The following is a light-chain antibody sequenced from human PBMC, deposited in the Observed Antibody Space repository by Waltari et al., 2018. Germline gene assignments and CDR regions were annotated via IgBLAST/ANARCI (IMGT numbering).Light chain of an antibody. Sequence: EIVMTQSPATLSVSPGERATLSCRASQSVSSNLAWYQQKPGQAPRLLIYGASTRVTGIPARFSGSGSGTEFTLTISSLQSEDFAVYYCQQYNNWLMYTFGQGTKLEIK. CDR2: GAS. CDR1: QSVSSN. V-gene: IGKV3-15*01. CDR3: QQYNNWLMYT. J-gene: IGKJ2*01.